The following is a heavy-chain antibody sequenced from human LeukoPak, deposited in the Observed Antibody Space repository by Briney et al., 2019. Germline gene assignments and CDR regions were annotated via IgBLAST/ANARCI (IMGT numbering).Heavy chain of an antibody. CDR3: AREHRNTVTLGDGFDI. CDR2: INPNSGGT. Sequence: GASVKVSCKASGYTFTGYYVHWVRQAPGQGLEWMGWINPNSGGTNYAQKFQGRVTMTRDTSISTAYMELSRLRSDDTAVYYCAREHRNTVTLGDGFDIWGQGTVVTVSS. CDR1: GYTFTGYY. J-gene: IGHJ3*02. V-gene: IGHV1-2*02. D-gene: IGHD3-16*02.